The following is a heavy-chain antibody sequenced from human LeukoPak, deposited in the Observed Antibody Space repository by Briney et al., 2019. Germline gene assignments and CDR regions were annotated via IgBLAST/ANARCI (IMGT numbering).Heavy chain of an antibody. CDR3: ARGESKDSGWYEY. D-gene: IGHD6-19*01. V-gene: IGHV1-69*05. CDR1: GGTFSSYA. Sequence: ASVKVSCKASGGTFSSYAISWVRQAPGQGLEWMGGIIPIFGTANYAQKFQGRVTITTDESTSTAYMELSSLRSEDTAVYYCARGESKDSGWYEYWGQGTLVTVSS. CDR2: IIPIFGTA. J-gene: IGHJ4*02.